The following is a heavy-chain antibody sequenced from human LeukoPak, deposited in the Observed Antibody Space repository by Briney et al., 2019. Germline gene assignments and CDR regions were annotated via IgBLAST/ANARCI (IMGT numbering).Heavy chain of an antibody. CDR3: VRDFDTVTTAYLQL. V-gene: IGHV3-21*01. CDR2: ISRSNRHL. CDR1: GFTFSSYS. Sequence: GGSLRLSCAASGFTFSSYSMNWVRQAPGKGLEWVSSISRSNRHLYYADSVKGRFTISRDDAKNSVYLQMNSLRADETAVYCCVRDFDTVTTAYLQLWGQGTLVTVSS. D-gene: IGHD4-17*01. J-gene: IGHJ1*01.